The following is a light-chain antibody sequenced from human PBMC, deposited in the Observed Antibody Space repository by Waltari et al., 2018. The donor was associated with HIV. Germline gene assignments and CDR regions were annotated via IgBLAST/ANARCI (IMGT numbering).Light chain of an antibody. Sequence: EIVLTKSPRLLSLSPEETTTLSCRASQSVGGNSLAWFLQKVGQPPRLLIYSASNRAAGVPDRFTGSGSGRDFSLIISRLEPEDFAVYYCQQYDESPVTFGQGTRVEF. V-gene: IGKV3-20*01. CDR2: SAS. CDR1: QSVGGNS. J-gene: IGKJ1*01. CDR3: QQYDESPVT.